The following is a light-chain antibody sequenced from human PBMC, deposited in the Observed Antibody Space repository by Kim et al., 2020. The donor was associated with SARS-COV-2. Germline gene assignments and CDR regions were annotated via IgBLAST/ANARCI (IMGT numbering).Light chain of an antibody. Sequence: PSTLSASVGETGTITCRARQSISSWRAWYQQKPGKAPKLLLYKASTLQSGVPSRFSGSESGTEFTLTISSLQPDDFATYYCQQFTSFGQGTKLEI. V-gene: IGKV1-5*03. J-gene: IGKJ2*01. CDR1: QSISSW. CDR3: QQFTS. CDR2: KAS.